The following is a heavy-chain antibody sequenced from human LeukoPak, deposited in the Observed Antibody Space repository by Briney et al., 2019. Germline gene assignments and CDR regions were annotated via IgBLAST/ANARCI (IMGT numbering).Heavy chain of an antibody. Sequence: GGSLRLTCVVSGFNFNSHNMNWVRQAPGKGLEWVSYISSGSGTIYYADSVKGRFTISRDNAKNSLYLQMNSLRAEDTAVYYCARDSGWLADYYYGMDVWGQGTTVTVSS. V-gene: IGHV3-48*04. CDR1: GFNFNSHN. J-gene: IGHJ6*02. CDR2: ISSGSGTI. CDR3: ARDSGWLADYYYGMDV. D-gene: IGHD6-19*01.